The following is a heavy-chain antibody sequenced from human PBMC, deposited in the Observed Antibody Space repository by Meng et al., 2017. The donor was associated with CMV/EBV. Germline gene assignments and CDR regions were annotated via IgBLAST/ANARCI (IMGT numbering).Heavy chain of an antibody. CDR3: ARVYPTIFGVVRSMDV. CDR2: MNPNSGNT. CDR1: GYTFTSYD. D-gene: IGHD3-3*01. V-gene: IGHV1-8*03. J-gene: IGHJ6*02. Sequence: ASVKVSCKASGYTFTSYDINWVRQATGQGLEWMGWMNPNSGNTGYAQKFQGRVTITRNTSISTAYMELSSLRSEDTAVYHCARVYPTIFGVVRSMDVWGQGTTVTVSS.